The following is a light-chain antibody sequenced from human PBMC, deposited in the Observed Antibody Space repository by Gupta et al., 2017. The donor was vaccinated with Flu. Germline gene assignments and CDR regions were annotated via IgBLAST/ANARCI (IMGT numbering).Light chain of an antibody. CDR2: AAS. Sequence: GDSVTIPCRASQSISSYLDWYQKKAGKAPELLIYAASNLQSGVPSRFSGSGSGKEFTLTIRSLQPEDFATYFCQQVNSYPYTFGQGTKLDIK. CDR1: QSISSY. CDR3: QQVNSYPYT. J-gene: IGKJ2*01. V-gene: IGKV1-9*01.